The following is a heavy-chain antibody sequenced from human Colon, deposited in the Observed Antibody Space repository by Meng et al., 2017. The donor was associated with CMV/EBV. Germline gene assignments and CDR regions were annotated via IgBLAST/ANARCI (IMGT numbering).Heavy chain of an antibody. V-gene: IGHV3-53*01. Sequence: GGSLRLSCAASEFTVSSNYMSWVRRAPGKGLEWVSVIYSSGSTYYADSVKGRFTISRDNSKNTLYLQMNSLRVEDTAVYYCARVSSSGWYAIDYWGQGTLVTVSS. D-gene: IGHD6-19*01. CDR2: IYSSGST. CDR1: EFTVSSNY. CDR3: ARVSSSGWYAIDY. J-gene: IGHJ4*02.